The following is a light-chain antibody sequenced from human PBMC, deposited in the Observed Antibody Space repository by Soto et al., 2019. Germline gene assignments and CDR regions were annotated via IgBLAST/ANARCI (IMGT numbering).Light chain of an antibody. CDR2: DAY. J-gene: IGKJ1*01. CDR3: QKYNSYPVP. CDR1: QSISSW. Sequence: DIQMTQSPSTLSASVGDRVTITCRASQSISSWLAWYQQKPGKAPKLLIYDAYSLESGVPTRFSGSGSGTEFTILTSSLQPDDFATYYCQKYNSYPVPFGTGTKVEIK. V-gene: IGKV1-5*01.